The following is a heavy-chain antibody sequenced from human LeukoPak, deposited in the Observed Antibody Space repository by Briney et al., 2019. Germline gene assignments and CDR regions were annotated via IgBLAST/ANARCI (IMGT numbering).Heavy chain of an antibody. CDR3: ARVGRGYSYGSADY. D-gene: IGHD5-18*01. CDR1: GYTFTGYY. CDR2: INPNSGGT. V-gene: IGHV1-2*02. Sequence: AASVKVSCKASGYTFTGYYMHWVRQAPGQGLEWMGWINPNSGGTSYAHNFQGRVTITRNTSLSTAYMELSRLRPDDTAVYYCARVGRGYSYGSADYWGQGTLVTVSS. J-gene: IGHJ4*02.